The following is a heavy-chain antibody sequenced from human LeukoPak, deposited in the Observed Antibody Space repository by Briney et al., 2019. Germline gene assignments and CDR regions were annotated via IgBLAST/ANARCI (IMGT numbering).Heavy chain of an antibody. D-gene: IGHD3-10*01. CDR2: IYYSGST. V-gene: IGHV4-30-4*08. CDR3: ARDPMGDAFDI. J-gene: IGHJ3*02. Sequence: SETLSLTCTVSGDSISGGSDFWSWIRQPPGKGLEWIGYIYYSGSTYYNPSLKSRVTISVDTSKNQFSLKLSSVTAADTAVYYCARDPMGDAFDIWGQGTMVTVSS. CDR1: GDSISGGSDF.